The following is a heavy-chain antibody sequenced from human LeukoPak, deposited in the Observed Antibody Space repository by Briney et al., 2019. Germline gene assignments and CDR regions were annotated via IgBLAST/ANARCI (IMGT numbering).Heavy chain of an antibody. CDR3: ARHLIAVAVDYYYYGVDV. J-gene: IGHJ6*02. D-gene: IGHD6-19*01. V-gene: IGHV1-3*01. CDR2: INAGNGNT. CDR1: GFTFTSYA. Sequence: GASVKVSCKASGFTFTSYAMHWVRQAPGQGLEWMGWINAGNGNTKYSQKFQGRVTIIRDTSATTTYMELSSPRSEDTAVYYCARHLIAVAVDYYYYGVDVWGQGTTVTVSS.